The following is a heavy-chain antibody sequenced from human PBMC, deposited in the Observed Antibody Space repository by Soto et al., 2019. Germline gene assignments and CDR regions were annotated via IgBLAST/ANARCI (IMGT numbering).Heavy chain of an antibody. V-gene: IGHV1-8*01. J-gene: IGHJ6*03. CDR3: ARAPEYSSTWDFYYYYMDV. CDR1: GYIFTSYD. Sequence: VQLVQSGAEVKKPGASVKVSCKASGYIFTSYDINWVRQATGQGLEWVGWMNPKSGNTGYAQKFEGRVTMTRNTSISTAYMELSSLRSEDTAVYYCARAPEYSSTWDFYYYYMDVWGNGTTVAVS. D-gene: IGHD6-13*01. CDR2: MNPKSGNT.